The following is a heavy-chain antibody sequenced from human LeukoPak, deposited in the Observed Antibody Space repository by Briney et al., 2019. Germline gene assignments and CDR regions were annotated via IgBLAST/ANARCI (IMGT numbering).Heavy chain of an antibody. Sequence: ASETLSLTCTVSGDSISHYYWSWIRQPAGKGLEWIGRIYTDGSTNYNPSLKSRVTMSVDTSKNQFSLKLSSVTAADTAVYYCARKIAAAGPFDYWGQGTLVTVST. CDR3: ARKIAAAGPFDY. V-gene: IGHV4-4*07. CDR1: GDSISHYY. D-gene: IGHD6-13*01. J-gene: IGHJ4*02. CDR2: IYTDGST.